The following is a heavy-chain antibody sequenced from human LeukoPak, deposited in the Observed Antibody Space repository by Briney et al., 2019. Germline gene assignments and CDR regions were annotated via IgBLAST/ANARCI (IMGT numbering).Heavy chain of an antibody. J-gene: IGHJ4*02. D-gene: IGHD6-13*01. CDR2: IIPIFGTA. CDR1: GGTFSSYA. V-gene: IGHV1-69*05. Sequence: SVKVSCKASGGTFSSYAISWVRQAPGQGLEWMGGIIPIFGTANYAQKSQGRVTITTDESTSTAYMELSSLRSEDTAVYYCARIGGIAAAEYYFDYWGQGTLVTVSS. CDR3: ARIGGIAAAEYYFDY.